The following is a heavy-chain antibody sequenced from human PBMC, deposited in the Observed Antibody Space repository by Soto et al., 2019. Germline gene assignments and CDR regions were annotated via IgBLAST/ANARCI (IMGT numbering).Heavy chain of an antibody. CDR3: ARSSEWSNHYFDY. J-gene: IGHJ4*02. CDR1: GFTFSSYA. CDR2: ISYDGSNK. V-gene: IGHV3-30-3*01. Sequence: QVQLVESGGGVVQPGRSLRLSCAASGFTFSSYAMHWVRQAPGKGLEWVAVISYDGSNKYYADSVKGRFTISRDNSKNTLYLQMNSLRAEDTAVYYCARSSEWSNHYFDYWGQGTLVTVSS. D-gene: IGHD3-3*01.